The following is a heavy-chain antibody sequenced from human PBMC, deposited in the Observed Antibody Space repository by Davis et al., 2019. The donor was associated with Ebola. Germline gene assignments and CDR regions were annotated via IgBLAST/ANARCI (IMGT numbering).Heavy chain of an antibody. Sequence: SVKVSCKASGGPFTYNAINWVRQAPGRGLEWMGGIIPIFGTANYAQKFQGRVTITADKSTSTAYMELSSLRSEDTAVYYCARDGRFRDRSWFDPWGQGTLVTVSS. D-gene: IGHD3-10*01. CDR2: IIPIFGTA. CDR1: GGPFTYNA. CDR3: ARDGRFRDRSWFDP. V-gene: IGHV1-69*06. J-gene: IGHJ5*02.